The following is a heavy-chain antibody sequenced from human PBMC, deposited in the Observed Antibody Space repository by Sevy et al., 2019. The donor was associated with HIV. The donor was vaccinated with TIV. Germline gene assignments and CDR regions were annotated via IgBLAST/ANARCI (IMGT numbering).Heavy chain of an antibody. CDR3: AKDRVSGTYYTGDFDY. CDR2: MSFSGGST. V-gene: IGHV3-23*01. Sequence: GGSLRLSCAASGFTFSTYAMTWVRQAPGKGLEWVSVMSFSGGSTYYADSVKGRFTISRDNSKNTFYLQMISLRAEDTAVYYCAKDRVSGTYYTGDFDYWGQGTLVTVSS. D-gene: IGHD3-10*01. CDR1: GFTFSTYA. J-gene: IGHJ4*02.